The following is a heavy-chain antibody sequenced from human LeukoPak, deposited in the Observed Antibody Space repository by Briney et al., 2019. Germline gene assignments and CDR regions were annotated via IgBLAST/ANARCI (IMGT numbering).Heavy chain of an antibody. CDR2: INSDGSST. CDR1: GFTFSNYW. CDR3: TRDQGPYNSAYYSGDY. D-gene: IGHD6-19*01. V-gene: IGHV3-74*03. Sequence: GGSLRLSCAASGFTFSNYWMHWVRQAPGKGLLWVSRINSDGSSTTYADSVKGRFTISRDNAKNTVYLQMNSLRAEDTAVYYCTRDQGPYNSAYYSGDYWGQGNLVTVSS. J-gene: IGHJ4*02.